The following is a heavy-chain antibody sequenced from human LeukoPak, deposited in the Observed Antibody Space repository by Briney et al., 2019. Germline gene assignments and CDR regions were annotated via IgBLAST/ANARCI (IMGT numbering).Heavy chain of an antibody. CDR3: ARVSIAAAGTLDY. D-gene: IGHD6-13*01. J-gene: IGHJ4*02. CDR1: GGTFSSYA. CDR2: IIPIFGTA. Sequence: SVKVSCKASGGTFSSYAISWVRQAPGQGLEWMGGIIPIFGTANYAQKFQGRVTITTDESTSTAYMELSSPRSEDTAVYYCARVSIAAAGTLDYWGQGTLVTVSS. V-gene: IGHV1-69*05.